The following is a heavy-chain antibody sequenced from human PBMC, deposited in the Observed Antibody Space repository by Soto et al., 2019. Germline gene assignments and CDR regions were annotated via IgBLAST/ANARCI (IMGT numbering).Heavy chain of an antibody. Sequence: QVQLQESGPGLVKPSQTLSLTCTVSGDSISSGGYYWSWIRQHPGKGLEWIGYIYYSGSTYYNPSLKSRVTISVDTSKNQFSLKLSSVTAADTAVYYCARDRSRYDSSGYPYRDFDYWGQGTLVTVSS. V-gene: IGHV4-31*03. D-gene: IGHD3-22*01. CDR2: IYYSGST. J-gene: IGHJ4*02. CDR3: ARDRSRYDSSGYPYRDFDY. CDR1: GDSISSGGYY.